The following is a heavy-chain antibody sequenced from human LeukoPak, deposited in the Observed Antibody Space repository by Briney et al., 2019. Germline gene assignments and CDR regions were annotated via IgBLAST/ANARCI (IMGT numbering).Heavy chain of an antibody. J-gene: IGHJ5*02. CDR3: ARGYYYGSGRPGDNWFDP. CDR2: VYYTGGT. CDR1: GGSVSTSY. Sequence: SETLSLTCTVSGGSVSTSYWNWIRQSPGKGLQWIGYVYYTGGTNYNPSLKSRVTLSIDMSKNQFSLNLSSVTAADTAVYYCARGYYYGSGRPGDNWFDPWGQGMLVTISA. V-gene: IGHV4-59*02. D-gene: IGHD3-10*01.